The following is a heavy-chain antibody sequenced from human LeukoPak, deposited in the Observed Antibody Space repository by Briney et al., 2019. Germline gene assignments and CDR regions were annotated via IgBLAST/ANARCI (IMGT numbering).Heavy chain of an antibody. Sequence: ASVKVSCKASGYTFSDYYMHWVRQAPGQGLEWMGWINPNSGGTNYAQKFQGRVTMTRDTSISTAYMELSGLRSDDTAVYYCARGPQPISAYPLYWGQGTLVTVSS. CDR1: GYTFSDYY. CDR2: INPNSGGT. J-gene: IGHJ4*02. V-gene: IGHV1-2*02. CDR3: ARGPQPISAYPLY. D-gene: IGHD3-3*01.